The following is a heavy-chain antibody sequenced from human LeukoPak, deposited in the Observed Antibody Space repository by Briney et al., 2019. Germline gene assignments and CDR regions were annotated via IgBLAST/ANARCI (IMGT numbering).Heavy chain of an antibody. V-gene: IGHV2-5*01. D-gene: IGHD2-2*01. CDR2: IYWNDDK. CDR3: AHFDCSSTSCYQINFDY. CDR1: GFSLSTSGVG. J-gene: IGHJ4*02. Sequence: ESGPTLVKPTQTLTLTCTFSGFSLSTSGVGVGWIRQPPGKALEWLALIYWNDDKRYSPSLKSRLTITKDTSNDQVVLTMTNMDPVDTATYYCAHFDCSSTSCYQINFDYWGQGTLVTVSS.